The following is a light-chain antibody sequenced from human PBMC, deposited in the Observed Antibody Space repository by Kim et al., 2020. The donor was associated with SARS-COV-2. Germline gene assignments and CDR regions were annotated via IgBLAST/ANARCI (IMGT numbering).Light chain of an antibody. CDR1: SSDVGGYND. Sequence: GQSFTISCTGTSSDVGGYNDNSCHHLHPGKATNLMIYDIRQRPSVVSRRFAGTKSGTAASLTICGLQDEDEDDYYCSSYTSSSTLVFGGGTQLTVL. CDR3: SSYTSSSTLV. J-gene: IGLJ2*01. CDR2: DIR. V-gene: IGLV2-14*03.